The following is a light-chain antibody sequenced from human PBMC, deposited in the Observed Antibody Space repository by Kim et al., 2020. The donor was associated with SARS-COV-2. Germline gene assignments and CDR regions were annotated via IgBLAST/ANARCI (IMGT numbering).Light chain of an antibody. J-gene: IGLJ3*02. Sequence: QAVVTQPPSVSAAPGQKVTISCSGSSSNIGNNYVSWYQQLPGTAPKLLIYDNNKRPSGIPDRFSGSKSGTSATLGITGLQTGDEADYHCGTWDSSLSVWVFGGGTQLTVL. CDR1: SSNIGNNY. CDR2: DNN. V-gene: IGLV1-51*01. CDR3: GTWDSSLSVWV.